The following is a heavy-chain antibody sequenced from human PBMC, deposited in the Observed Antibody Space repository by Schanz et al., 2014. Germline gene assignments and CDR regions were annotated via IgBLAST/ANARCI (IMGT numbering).Heavy chain of an antibody. Sequence: EVQLLESGGGLVQSGGSLRLSCASSGFSFTTYAMSWVRQAPGKGLEWVSSISSGGGSTYYADSVKGRFTISRDNSKNTLYLQMKSLRAEDTAVYYCARWFLIRGVILDSWGQGTLVTVSS. CDR2: ISSGGGST. D-gene: IGHD3-10*01. V-gene: IGHV3-23*01. CDR1: GFSFTTYA. CDR3: ARWFLIRGVILDS. J-gene: IGHJ4*02.